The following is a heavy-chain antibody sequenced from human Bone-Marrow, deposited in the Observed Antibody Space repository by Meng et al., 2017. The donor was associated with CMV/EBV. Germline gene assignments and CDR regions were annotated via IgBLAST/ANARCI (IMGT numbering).Heavy chain of an antibody. CDR3: ARAGCVSTTCSLGWFDP. D-gene: IGHD2-2*01. J-gene: IGHJ5*02. V-gene: IGHV3-21*06. CDR1: FTFNSHS. Sequence: FTFNSHSMHWVRQAAGKGLELVASITSSGSSIYYADSVKGRFTISRDNAKNSLYVQMNSLRDEDTAVYYCARAGCVSTTCSLGWFDPWGQGTLVTVSS. CDR2: ITSSGSSI.